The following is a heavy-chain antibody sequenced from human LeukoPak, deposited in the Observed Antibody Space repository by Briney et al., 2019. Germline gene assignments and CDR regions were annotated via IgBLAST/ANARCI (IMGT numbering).Heavy chain of an antibody. CDR1: GGSISSYY. CDR2: IYYSGST. Sequence: ETLSLTCTVSGGSISSYYWSWIRQPPGKGLEWIGYIYYSGSTNYNPSLKSRVTISVDTSKNQFSLKLTSVTAADTAVYYCARGVNSGYFDYCGQGTLVTVSS. V-gene: IGHV4-59*01. J-gene: IGHJ4*02. CDR3: ARGVNSGYFDY. D-gene: IGHD1-26*01.